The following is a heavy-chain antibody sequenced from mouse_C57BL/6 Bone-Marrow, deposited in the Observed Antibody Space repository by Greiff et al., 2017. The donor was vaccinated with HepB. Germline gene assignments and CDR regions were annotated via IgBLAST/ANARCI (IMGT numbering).Heavy chain of an antibody. D-gene: IGHD1-1*01. CDR2: INSDGGST. CDR3: ARHDYYGSYWYFDV. V-gene: IGHV5-2*01. J-gene: IGHJ1*03. Sequence: EVMLVESGGGLVQPGESLKLSCESNEYEFPSHDMSWVRKTPEKRLELVAAINSDGGSTYYPDTMERRFIISRDNTKNTLCLQLSSLRSADTALYYCARHDYYGSYWYFDVWGTGTTVTVSS. CDR1: EYEFPSHD.